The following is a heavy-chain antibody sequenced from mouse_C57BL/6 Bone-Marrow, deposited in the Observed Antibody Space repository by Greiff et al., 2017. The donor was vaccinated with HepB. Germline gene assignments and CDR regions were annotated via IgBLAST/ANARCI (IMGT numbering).Heavy chain of an antibody. CDR2: ISSGSSTI. CDR1: GFTFSDYG. J-gene: IGHJ4*01. Sequence: EVQLVESGGGLVKPGGSLKLSCAASGFTFSDYGMHWVRQAPEKGLEWVAYISSGSSTIYYADTVKGRFTISRDNAKTTLFLQMTSLRSEDTAMYYVAREGYACYYAMGYWGQGTSVTVSS. CDR3: AREGYACYYAMGY. V-gene: IGHV5-17*01. D-gene: IGHD3-2*02.